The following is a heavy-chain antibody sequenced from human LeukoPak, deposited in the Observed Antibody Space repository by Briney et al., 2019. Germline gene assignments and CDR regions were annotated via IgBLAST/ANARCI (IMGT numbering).Heavy chain of an antibody. CDR1: GGSISSYY. Sequence: SETLSLTCTVSGGSISSYYWSWIRQPPGKGLEWIGYIYYSGSTNYNPSLKSRVTISVDASKNQFSLKLSSVTAADTAAYYCASCSDTNGVCHLDAFDIWGQGTMVTVSS. CDR3: ASCSDTNGVCHLDAFDI. J-gene: IGHJ3*02. D-gene: IGHD2-8*01. V-gene: IGHV4-59*01. CDR2: IYYSGST.